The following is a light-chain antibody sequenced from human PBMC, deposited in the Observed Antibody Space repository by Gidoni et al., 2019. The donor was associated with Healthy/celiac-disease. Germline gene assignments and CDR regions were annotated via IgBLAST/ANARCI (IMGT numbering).Light chain of an antibody. CDR2: DAS. CDR1: QSVSSY. V-gene: IGKV3-11*01. J-gene: IGKJ4*01. Sequence: EIVLTPSPATLSLSPGERATLSCRASQSVSSYLAWYQQKPGQAPRLLIYDASSGSGSGTDFTLSISSLEPEDFAVYYCQQRSSWPQLTFGGGTKVEIK. CDR3: QQRSSWPQLT.